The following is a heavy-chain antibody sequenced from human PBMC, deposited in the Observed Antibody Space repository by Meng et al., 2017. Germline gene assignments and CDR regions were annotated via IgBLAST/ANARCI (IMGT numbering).Heavy chain of an antibody. D-gene: IGHD3-10*01. V-gene: IGHV3-30*04. Sequence: QGQGGESGGGVGQPGSSLRLSCAASGFTVSSYAMHWVRQAPGKGLEWVAVISYDGSNKYYADSVKGRFTISRDNSKNTLYLQMNSLRAEDTAVYYCASLGSRRGAHAFDIWGQGTMVTVSS. J-gene: IGHJ3*02. CDR1: GFTVSSYA. CDR2: ISYDGSNK. CDR3: ASLGSRRGAHAFDI.